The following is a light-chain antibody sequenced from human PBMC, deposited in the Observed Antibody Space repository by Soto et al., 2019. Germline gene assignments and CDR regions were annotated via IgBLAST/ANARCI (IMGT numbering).Light chain of an antibody. Sequence: DIQLTQSPSFLSSSVGDIVTITCRASQSISSYLNWYQQKPGKAPKLLIYAASSLQSGVPSRFSGSGSGTDFTLTISSLQPEDFATYYCQQSYSTPITFGQGTRLEIK. CDR1: QSISSY. CDR2: AAS. V-gene: IGKV1-39*01. J-gene: IGKJ5*01. CDR3: QQSYSTPIT.